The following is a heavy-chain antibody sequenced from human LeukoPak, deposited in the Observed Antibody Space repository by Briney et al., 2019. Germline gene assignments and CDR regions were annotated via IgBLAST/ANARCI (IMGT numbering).Heavy chain of an antibody. CDR2: IYYTGTT. D-gene: IGHD1-26*01. CDR3: ARSYSGTGYYYYGMDV. CDR1: GDSISSGGYY. V-gene: IGHV4-61*08. J-gene: IGHJ6*02. Sequence: SETLSLTCTVSGDSISSGGYYWSWIRQPPGKGLEWITYIYYTGTTNYTPSLKSRVTISLDTSKNQFSLKLTSVTAADTAVYYCARSYSGTGYYYYGMDVWGQGTTVTVSS.